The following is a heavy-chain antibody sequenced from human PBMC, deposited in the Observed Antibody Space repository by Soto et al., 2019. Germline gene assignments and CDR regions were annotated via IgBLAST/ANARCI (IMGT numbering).Heavy chain of an antibody. D-gene: IGHD6-6*01. CDR2: IDPSDSYT. CDR3: ARRPLPYSSSSQYYYYYGMDV. Sequence: PGESLKISCKGSGYSFTSYWISWVRQMPGKGLEWMGRIDPSDSYTNYSPSFRGHVTISADKSISTAYLQWSSLKASDTAMYYCARRPLPYSSSSQYYYYYGMDVWGQGTTVTVSS. J-gene: IGHJ6*02. V-gene: IGHV5-10-1*01. CDR1: GYSFTSYW.